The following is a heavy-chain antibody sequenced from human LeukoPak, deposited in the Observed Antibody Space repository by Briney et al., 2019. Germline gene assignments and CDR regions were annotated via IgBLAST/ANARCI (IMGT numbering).Heavy chain of an antibody. Sequence: PGGSLRLSCAASGFTFSSYTMNWVRQAPGKGLEWVSSISSSSSYIDHADSVKGRFTISRDNAKNSLYLQMNSLRAEDTAVYYCARGDSGSYYFDYWGQGTLVTVSS. CDR3: ARGDSGSYYFDY. CDR1: GFTFSSYT. D-gene: IGHD1-26*01. V-gene: IGHV3-21*01. J-gene: IGHJ4*02. CDR2: ISSSSSYI.